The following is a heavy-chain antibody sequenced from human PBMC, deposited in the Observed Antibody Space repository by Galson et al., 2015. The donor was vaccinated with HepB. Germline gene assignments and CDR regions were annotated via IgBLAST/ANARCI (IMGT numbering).Heavy chain of an antibody. V-gene: IGHV3-11*06. D-gene: IGHD2-15*01. CDR2: ISSSSSYT. CDR1: GFTFSDYY. CDR3: ARVEEGGRYCSGGSCYSEYYYYGMDV. Sequence: SLRLSCAASGFTFSDYYMSWIRQAPGKGLEWVSYISSSSSYTNYADSVKGRFTISRDNAKNSLYLQMNSLRAEDTAVYYCARVEEGGRYCSGGSCYSEYYYYGMDVRGQGTTVTVSS. J-gene: IGHJ6*02.